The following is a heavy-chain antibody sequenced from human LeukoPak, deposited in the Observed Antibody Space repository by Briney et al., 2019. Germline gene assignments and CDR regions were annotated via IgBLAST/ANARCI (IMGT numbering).Heavy chain of an antibody. CDR3: ARGEDSKKFDY. J-gene: IGHJ4*02. Sequence: ASVKVSCKASGYTFTRFYMHWVRQAPGRELEWMGIINPSGGSIRYAQKFQGRVTMTRDTSTSTVYMELSSLRSEDTAVYYCARGEDSKKFDYWGQGTLVTASS. CDR1: GYTFTRFY. V-gene: IGHV1-46*01. CDR2: INPSGGSI. D-gene: IGHD4-11*01.